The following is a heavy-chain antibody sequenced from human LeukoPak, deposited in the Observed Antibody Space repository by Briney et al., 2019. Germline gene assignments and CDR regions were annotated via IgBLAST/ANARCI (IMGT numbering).Heavy chain of an antibody. Sequence: ASVKVSCKASGGTFSSYAISWVRQAPGKGLEWMGGIIPIFGTANYAQKFQGRVTITADESTSTAYMELSSLRSEDTAVYYCARGLMYYYDSSGSLAFDYWGQGTLVTVSS. J-gene: IGHJ4*02. D-gene: IGHD3-22*01. CDR2: IIPIFGTA. CDR3: ARGLMYYYDSSGSLAFDY. CDR1: GGTFSSYA. V-gene: IGHV1-69*13.